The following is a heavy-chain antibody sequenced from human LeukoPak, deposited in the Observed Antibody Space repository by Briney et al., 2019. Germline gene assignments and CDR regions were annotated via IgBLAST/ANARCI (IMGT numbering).Heavy chain of an antibody. CDR1: GFTFSSYA. D-gene: IGHD6-13*01. V-gene: IGHV3-64*01. CDR2: ISSNGGST. J-gene: IGHJ4*02. CDR3: ARGLGYSSSVPYYFDY. Sequence: GGSLRLSCAASGFTFSSYAMHWVRQAPGKGLEYVSAISSNGGSTYYANSVKGRFTISRDNSKNTLYLQMGSLRAEDMAVYYCARGLGYSSSVPYYFDYWGRGTLVTVSS.